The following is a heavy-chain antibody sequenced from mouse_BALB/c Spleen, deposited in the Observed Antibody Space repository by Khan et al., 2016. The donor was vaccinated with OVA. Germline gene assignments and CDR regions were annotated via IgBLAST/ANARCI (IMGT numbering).Heavy chain of an antibody. J-gene: IGHJ3*01. CDR3: ATRYGNPFAY. D-gene: IGHD2-1*01. Sequence: EVQLQESGAELVKPGASVKLSCSASGFNIKDTYIHWVKQRPEQGLEWIGRIDPPNDDSKYGPKFQDKATLTADTSSNTVYLQLSSLTSEDTAVYYWATRYGNPFAYWGQGTLVSVSA. CDR1: GFNIKDTY. CDR2: IDPPNDDS. V-gene: IGHV14-3*02.